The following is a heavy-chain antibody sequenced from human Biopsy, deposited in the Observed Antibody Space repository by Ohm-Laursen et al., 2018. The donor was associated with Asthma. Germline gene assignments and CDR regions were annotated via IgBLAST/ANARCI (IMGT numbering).Heavy chain of an antibody. CDR3: AKRGSYFDY. CDR1: GFTFSSYG. D-gene: IGHD1-26*01. Sequence: SLRLSCAASGFTFSSYGMHWVRQAPGKGLEWVAVISYDGSNKYYADSVKGRFTISRDNSKNTLYLQMNSLRAEDTAVYYCAKRGSYFDYWGQGTLVTVSS. CDR2: ISYDGSNK. V-gene: IGHV3-30*18. J-gene: IGHJ4*02.